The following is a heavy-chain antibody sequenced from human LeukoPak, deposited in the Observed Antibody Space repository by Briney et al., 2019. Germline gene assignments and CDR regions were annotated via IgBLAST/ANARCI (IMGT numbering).Heavy chain of an antibody. CDR2: ISSNGGST. V-gene: IGHV3-64*01. CDR3: ARGDTLYYDFWSGFSDY. D-gene: IGHD3-3*01. CDR1: GFTFSSYA. J-gene: IGHJ4*02. Sequence: GGSLRLSCAASGFTFSSYAMHWVRQAPEMGLEYVSAISSNGGSTYYANSVKGRFTISRDNSKNTLYLQMGSLRAEDMAVYYCARGDTLYYDFWSGFSDYWGQGTLVTVSS.